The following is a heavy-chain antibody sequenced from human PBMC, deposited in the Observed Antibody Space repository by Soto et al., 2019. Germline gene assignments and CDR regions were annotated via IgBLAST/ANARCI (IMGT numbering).Heavy chain of an antibody. Sequence: SETLSLTCTVSDGSISSTTYYWAWIRQPPGKGLEWIGSIYHNGYTYYNPSLKSRVTISIDTSKNQFSLTLNSAAAADTAVYYCATDSAGRGPFDPWGQGILGTGS. CDR2: IYHNGYT. CDR1: DGSISSTTYY. CDR3: ATDSAGRGPFDP. J-gene: IGHJ5*02. V-gene: IGHV4-39*07. D-gene: IGHD3-10*01.